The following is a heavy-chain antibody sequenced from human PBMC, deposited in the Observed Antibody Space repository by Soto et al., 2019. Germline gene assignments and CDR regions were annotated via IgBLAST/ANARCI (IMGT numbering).Heavy chain of an antibody. V-gene: IGHV1-69*01. Sequence: QVQLVQSGAEVKKPGSSVKVSCKASGGTFSSYAISWVRQAPGQGLEWMGGIIHILGTANYAQKFQCRVTITADDATSTAYMEMSSLRSEDTAVYYCAREPSPEEAALEDYSYYGMDVWGQGTTVTVSS. J-gene: IGHJ6*02. CDR2: IIHILGTA. CDR3: AREPSPEEAALEDYSYYGMDV. CDR1: GGTFSSYA. D-gene: IGHD2-15*01.